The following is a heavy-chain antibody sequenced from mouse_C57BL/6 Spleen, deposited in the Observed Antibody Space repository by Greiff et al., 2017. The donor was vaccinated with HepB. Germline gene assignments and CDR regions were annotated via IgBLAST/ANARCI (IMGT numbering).Heavy chain of an antibody. Sequence: VQLQESGAELVRPGASVTLSCKASGYTFTDYEMHWVKQTPVHGLEWIGAIDPETGGTAYNQKFKGKAILTADKSSSTAYMELRSLTSEDSAVYYCTRPLGYGNFYFDYWGQGTTLTVSS. CDR2: IDPETGGT. CDR3: TRPLGYGNFYFDY. D-gene: IGHD2-10*02. CDR1: GYTFTDYE. J-gene: IGHJ2*01. V-gene: IGHV1-15*01.